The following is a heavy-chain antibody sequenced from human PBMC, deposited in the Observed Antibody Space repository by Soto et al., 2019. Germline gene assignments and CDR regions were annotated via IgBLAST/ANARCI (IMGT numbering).Heavy chain of an antibody. D-gene: IGHD6-13*01. CDR1: GGSISSSSYY. J-gene: IGHJ6*02. CDR3: ARRSSSSWYPNVGYYGMDV. Sequence: QLQLQESGPGLVKPSETLSLTCTVSGGSISSSSYYWGWIRQPPGKGLEWIGSIYYSGSTYYNPSLKSRVTISVDTSKNQFSLKLSSVTAADTAVYYCARRSSSSWYPNVGYYGMDVWGQGTTVTVSS. CDR2: IYYSGST. V-gene: IGHV4-39*01.